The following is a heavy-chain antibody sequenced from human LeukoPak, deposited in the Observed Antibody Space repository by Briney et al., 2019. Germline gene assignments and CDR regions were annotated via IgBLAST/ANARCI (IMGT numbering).Heavy chain of an antibody. CDR3: ARVGITGTTGGY. D-gene: IGHD1-7*01. CDR1: GFPFTLYN. V-gene: IGHV3-48*01. CDR2: ISSSSSTI. J-gene: IGHJ4*02. Sequence: GGSLRLSCEVSGFPFTLYNMNWVRQAPGKGLEWVSYISSSSSTIYYADSVKGRFTISRDNAKNSLYLQMNSLRAEDTAVYYCARVGITGTTGGYWGQGTLVTVSS.